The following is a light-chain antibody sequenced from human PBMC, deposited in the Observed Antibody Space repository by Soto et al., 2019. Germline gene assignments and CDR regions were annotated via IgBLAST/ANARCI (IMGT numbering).Light chain of an antibody. CDR2: DAS. CDR3: QQRSNWPPGYT. V-gene: IGKV3-11*01. CDR1: QRVSSY. J-gene: IGKJ2*01. Sequence: EIVLTQSPATLSLSPGERATLSCRASQRVSSYLAWYQQKPGQAPRLLIYDASNRATGIPARFSGSGSGTDFTLTISSLEPEDFAVYYCQQRSNWPPGYTFGQGTKLDIK.